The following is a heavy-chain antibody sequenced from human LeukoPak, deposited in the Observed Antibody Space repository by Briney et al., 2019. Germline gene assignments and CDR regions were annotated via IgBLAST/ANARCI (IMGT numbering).Heavy chain of an antibody. D-gene: IGHD3-9*01. Sequence: GGSLRLSCAASGFTFSSYAMSWVRQAPGKGLEWVSAISGSGGSTYYADSVKGRFTISRDNSKNTLYLQMNSLRAEDTAVYHCAKADILTGYPSFDYWGQGTLVTVSS. CDR3: AKADILTGYPSFDY. CDR1: GFTFSSYA. V-gene: IGHV3-23*01. CDR2: ISGSGGST. J-gene: IGHJ4*02.